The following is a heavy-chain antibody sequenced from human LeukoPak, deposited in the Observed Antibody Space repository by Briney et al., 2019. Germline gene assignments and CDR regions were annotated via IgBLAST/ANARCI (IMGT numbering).Heavy chain of an antibody. CDR3: AKDLIL. CDR1: GFTFSSYE. CDR2: ISSSGSTI. Sequence: PGGSLRLSCAASGFTFSSYEMNWVRQAPGKGLEWVSYISSSGSTIYYADSVKGRFTISRDNSKNTLYLQMFSLRPEDTAVYFCAKDLILWGQGTVVTVSS. V-gene: IGHV3-48*03. J-gene: IGHJ3*01.